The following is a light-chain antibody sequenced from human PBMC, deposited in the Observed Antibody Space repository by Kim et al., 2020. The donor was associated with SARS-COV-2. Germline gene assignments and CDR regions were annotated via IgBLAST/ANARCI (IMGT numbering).Light chain of an antibody. CDR1: QNINRF. CDR2: ATA. J-gene: IGKJ1*01. CDR3: QQSYSIPRT. V-gene: IGKV1-39*01. Sequence: DIQMTQSPSSLSASVGDRVTITCRASQNINRFLNWYQQKPGQAPKLLIYATANLKSGVPSRFSGSVFGTDFTLTINSLQPEDFATYYCQQSYSIPRTSGQGTKVDIK.